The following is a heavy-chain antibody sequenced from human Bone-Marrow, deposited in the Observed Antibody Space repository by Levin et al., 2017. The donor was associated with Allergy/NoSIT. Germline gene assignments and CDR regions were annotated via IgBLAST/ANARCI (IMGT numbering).Heavy chain of an antibody. V-gene: IGHV3-23*01. D-gene: IGHD2-15*01. CDR2: IRGSNA. J-gene: IGHJ5*01. CDR1: GFTFSTYA. CDR3: ARDPCADTTCYTYNWFDS. Sequence: GGSLRLSCAASGFTFSTYAMSWVRQAPGKGLEWVSAIRGSNAFYGDSAKGRFTISRYNSKNTLYLQMSSLRAEDTALYYCARDPCADTTCYTYNWFDSWGPGTLVTVSS.